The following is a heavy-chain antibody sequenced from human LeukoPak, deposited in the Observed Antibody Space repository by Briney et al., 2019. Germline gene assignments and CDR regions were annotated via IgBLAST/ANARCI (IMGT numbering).Heavy chain of an antibody. D-gene: IGHD1-26*01. Sequence: GGSLRLSCAASGFTFSSYSMNWVRQAPGKGLEWVSSISSSSSYIYYAYSVKGRFTISRDNSKNSLYLQMNSLRAEDTAVYYCAREGLGSYYFDYWGQGTLVTVSS. CDR1: GFTFSSYS. CDR3: AREGLGSYYFDY. J-gene: IGHJ4*02. CDR2: ISSSSSYI. V-gene: IGHV3-21*01.